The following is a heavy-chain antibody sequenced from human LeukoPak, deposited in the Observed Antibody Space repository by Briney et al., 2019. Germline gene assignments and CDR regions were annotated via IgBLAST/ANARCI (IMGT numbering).Heavy chain of an antibody. V-gene: IGHV3-30-3*01. CDR1: GFTFSSYA. CDR3: AREGRDIVDLGLNWFDP. CDR2: ISYDGSNK. J-gene: IGHJ5*02. Sequence: PGGSLRLSCAASGFTFSSYAMHWVRQGPGRGLEWVAVISYDGSNKYYADSVKGRFTISRDNSKNTLYLQMNSLRAEDTAVYYCAREGRDIVDLGLNWFDPWGQGTLVTVSS. D-gene: IGHD5-12*01.